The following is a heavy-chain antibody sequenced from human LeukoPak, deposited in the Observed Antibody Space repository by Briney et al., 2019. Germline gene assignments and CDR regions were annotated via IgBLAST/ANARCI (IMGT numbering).Heavy chain of an antibody. CDR1: GYTFTSYD. CDR2: MNPNSGNT. D-gene: IGHD5-18*01. CDR3: ARGLSRSYGSDY. J-gene: IGHJ4*02. V-gene: IGHV1-8*01. Sequence: ASVKVSCKASGYTFTSYDINWVRQATGQGLEWIGWMNPNSGNTGYAQKFQGRVTVTRNTSISTAYMELSSLRSEDTAVYYCARGLSRSYGSDYWGQGTLVTVSS.